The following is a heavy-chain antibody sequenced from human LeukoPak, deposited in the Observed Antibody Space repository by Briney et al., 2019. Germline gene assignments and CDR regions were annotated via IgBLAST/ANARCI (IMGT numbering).Heavy chain of an antibody. D-gene: IGHD3-3*01. CDR2: IYYSGST. J-gene: IGHJ6*04. Sequence: PSETLSLTCTVSGGSISSSSYYWGWIRQPPGKGLEWIGSIYYSGSTYYNPSLKSRVTISVDTSKNQFSLKLSPVTAADTAVYYCARGSKTQTYYDFWSGPMDVWGKGTTVTVSS. V-gene: IGHV4-39*07. CDR1: GGSISSSSYY. CDR3: ARGSKTQTYYDFWSGPMDV.